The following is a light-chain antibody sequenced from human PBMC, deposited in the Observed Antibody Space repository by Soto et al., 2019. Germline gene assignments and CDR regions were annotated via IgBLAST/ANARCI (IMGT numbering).Light chain of an antibody. J-gene: IGLJ3*02. CDR2: EVS. V-gene: IGLV2-14*01. CDR3: SSYTSSSTPNWL. Sequence: QSALTQPASVSGSLGQSITISCTGTSSDVGGYNYVSWYQQHPGKAPKLMIYEVSNRPSGVSKRFSGSKSGNTASLTISGLQDEDEADYYCSSYTSSSTPNWLFGGGTKLTVL. CDR1: SSDVGGYNY.